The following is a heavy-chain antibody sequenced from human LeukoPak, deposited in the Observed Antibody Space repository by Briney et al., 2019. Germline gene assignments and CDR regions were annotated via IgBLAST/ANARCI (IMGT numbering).Heavy chain of an antibody. CDR2: IWYDGSSK. CDR3: ARDRGYSYGMGGVDEKANYYYYGMDV. D-gene: IGHD5-18*01. Sequence: PGGSLRLSCAASGFTFSSYGMHWVRQAPGKGLEWVAVIWYDGSSKYYADSVKGRFTVSRDNSKNTLYLQMNSLRAEDTAVYYCARDRGYSYGMGGVDEKANYYYYGMDVWGQGTTVAVSS. V-gene: IGHV3-33*08. CDR1: GFTFSSYG. J-gene: IGHJ6*02.